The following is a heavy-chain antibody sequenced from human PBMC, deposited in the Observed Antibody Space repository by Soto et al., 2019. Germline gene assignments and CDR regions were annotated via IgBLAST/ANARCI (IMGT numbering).Heavy chain of an antibody. J-gene: IGHJ4*02. Sequence: GGSLRLSCAASGLTFISYSMNWVRQATGKGLEWVSYISSSSSTIYYADSVKGRFTISRDNAKNSLYLQMNSLRAEDTAVYYCAREGPSDYPNYFDYWGQGTLVTVSS. CDR1: GLTFISYS. CDR2: ISSSSSTI. CDR3: AREGPSDYPNYFDY. D-gene: IGHD1-26*01. V-gene: IGHV3-48*01.